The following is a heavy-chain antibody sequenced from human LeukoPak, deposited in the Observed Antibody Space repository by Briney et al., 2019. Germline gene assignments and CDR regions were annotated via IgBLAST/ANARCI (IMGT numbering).Heavy chain of an antibody. Sequence: ASVKVSCKVSGYTLTELSMHWVRQAPGQGLEWVGWFSEYNGNTDYAQKFQDGVTMTTDTSTGTAYMEIRSLRSDDTAVYYCARRRFISGTSSSYFDLWGQGTLVTVSS. CDR3: ARRRFISGTSSSYFDL. V-gene: IGHV1-18*01. CDR1: GYTLTELS. D-gene: IGHD1-7*01. J-gene: IGHJ5*02. CDR2: FSEYNGNT.